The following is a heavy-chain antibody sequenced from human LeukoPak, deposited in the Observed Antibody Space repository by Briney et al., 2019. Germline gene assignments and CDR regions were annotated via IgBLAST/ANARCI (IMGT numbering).Heavy chain of an antibody. V-gene: IGHV4-61*02. CDR2: IYTSGST. D-gene: IGHD3-22*01. CDR3: ARDRDYYDSSGYSY. Sequence: SETLSLXCTVSGGSISSGSYYWSWIRQPAGKGLEWIGRIYTSGSTNYNPSLKSRVTISVDTSKNQFSLKLSSVTAADTAVYYCARDRDYYDSSGYSYWGQGTLVTVSS. J-gene: IGHJ4*02. CDR1: GGSISSGSYY.